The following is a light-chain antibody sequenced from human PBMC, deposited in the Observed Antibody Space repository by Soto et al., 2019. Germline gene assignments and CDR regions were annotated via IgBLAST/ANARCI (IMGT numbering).Light chain of an antibody. J-gene: IGKJ1*01. CDR3: QNYNGAPWT. Sequence: DIQMTQSPSSLSASVGDRFTITCRAGQGITTYLVWYQQKPGTVPKLLIFAASTLQSGVPSRFSGSGSGTDFTLTISSLQPEDVATYYCQNYNGAPWTFGQGTKVEIK. CDR2: AAS. CDR1: QGITTY. V-gene: IGKV1-27*01.